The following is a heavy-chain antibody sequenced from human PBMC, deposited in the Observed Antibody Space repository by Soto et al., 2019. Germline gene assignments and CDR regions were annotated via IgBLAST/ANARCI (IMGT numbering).Heavy chain of an antibody. D-gene: IGHD2-15*01. CDR3: ARHFVALRKNNWFDP. CDR2: IFYLGSS. Sequence: SETLSLTCTVSGASIISSDFYWGWVRKPPGKGLEWIGSIFYLGSSYYNPSLKSRVTMSVDTSKKQFSLRLRSVTAADTALYFCARHFVALRKNNWFDPWGQGSMVTVSS. J-gene: IGHJ5*02. CDR1: GASIISSDFY. V-gene: IGHV4-39*01.